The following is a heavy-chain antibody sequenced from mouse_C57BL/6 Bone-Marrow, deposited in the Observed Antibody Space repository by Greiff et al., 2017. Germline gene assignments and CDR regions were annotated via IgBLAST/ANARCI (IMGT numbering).Heavy chain of an antibody. V-gene: IGHV1-39*01. CDR2: INPNYGTT. Sequence: QLQESGPELVKPGASVKISCKASGYSFTDYNMNWVKQSNGKSLEWIGVINPNYGTTSYNQKFKGKATLTVAQSSSTAYMQLNSPTSEDSAVYYCARDYGSRPDWYFDVWGTGTTVTVSS. CDR1: GYSFTDYN. J-gene: IGHJ1*03. D-gene: IGHD1-1*01. CDR3: ARDYGSRPDWYFDV.